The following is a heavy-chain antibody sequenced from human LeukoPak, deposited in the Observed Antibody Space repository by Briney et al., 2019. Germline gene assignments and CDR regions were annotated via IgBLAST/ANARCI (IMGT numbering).Heavy chain of an antibody. CDR2: IKWNGGST. Sequence: GGSLRLSCAASGFTFSSHWMSWVRQAPGKGLEWVSGIKWNGGSTGYADSVKGRFTISRDNSKNTLYLQMNSLRAEDTAVYYCARQYYGDYDFGSGYYFDYWGQGTLVTVSS. D-gene: IGHD3-3*01. V-gene: IGHV3-20*04. CDR1: GFTFSSHW. J-gene: IGHJ4*02. CDR3: ARQYYGDYDFGSGYYFDY.